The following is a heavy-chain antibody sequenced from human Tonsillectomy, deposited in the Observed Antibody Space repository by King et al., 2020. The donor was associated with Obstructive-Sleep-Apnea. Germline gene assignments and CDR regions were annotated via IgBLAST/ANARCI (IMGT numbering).Heavy chain of an antibody. Sequence: VQLVESGGGLVKPGGSLRLSCATSGFTFSSYSMNWVRQAPGKGLEWVSSISSSSSYIYYADSVKGRFTISRDNAENSLHLQMNSLRAEDTAVYYCARQDDDGSGTYYKNYYYYGMDVWGQGTTVTVSS. D-gene: IGHD3-10*01. CDR1: GFTFSSYS. CDR2: ISSSSSYI. J-gene: IGHJ6*02. CDR3: ARQDDDGSGTYYKNYYYYGMDV. V-gene: IGHV3-21*01.